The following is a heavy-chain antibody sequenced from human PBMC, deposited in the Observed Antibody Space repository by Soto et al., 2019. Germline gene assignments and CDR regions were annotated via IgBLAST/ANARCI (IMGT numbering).Heavy chain of an antibody. CDR1: NGSLSGHY. Sequence: PSETLSLTCAVFNGSLSGHYWSWIRQPPGKGPEWIGESNHGGSTNYNPSLRSRLTISVDTSKNQFSLRLRSVTAADTAVYYCARGSRSLYYYDTSASNYFGPWGQGTLVTV. V-gene: IGHV4-34*01. D-gene: IGHD3-22*01. J-gene: IGHJ5*02. CDR3: ARGSRSLYYYDTSASNYFGP. CDR2: SNHGGST.